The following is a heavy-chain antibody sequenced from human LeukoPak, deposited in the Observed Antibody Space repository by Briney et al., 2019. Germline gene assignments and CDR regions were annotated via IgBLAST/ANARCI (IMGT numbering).Heavy chain of an antibody. CDR3: ARDGYNSGSFDY. V-gene: IGHV4-39*07. D-gene: IGHD5-24*01. CDR2: IYYSGST. CDR1: GGSISSSSYY. Sequence: PSETLSLTCTVSGGSISSSSYYWGWIRQPPGKGLEWIGRIYYSGSTYYDPSLKSRPTISVDTSKNQFSLKLSSVTAADTAVYCCARDGYNSGSFDYWGQGTLVTVSS. J-gene: IGHJ4*02.